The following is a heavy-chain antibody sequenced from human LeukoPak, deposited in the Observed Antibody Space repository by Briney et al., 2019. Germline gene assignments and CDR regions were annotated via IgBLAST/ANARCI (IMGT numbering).Heavy chain of an antibody. D-gene: IGHD4-23*01. V-gene: IGHV3-74*01. CDR1: GFTFSSYW. CDR2: IASDGSST. J-gene: IGHJ4*02. Sequence: GGSLRLSWAASGFTFSSYWMNWVRQAPGKGLVWVSRIASDGSSTTYADSVKGRFSISRDNAKNTLYLQMNSLRVEDTAVYYCARGRPHGNDYWGQGTLVTVSS. CDR3: ARGRPHGNDY.